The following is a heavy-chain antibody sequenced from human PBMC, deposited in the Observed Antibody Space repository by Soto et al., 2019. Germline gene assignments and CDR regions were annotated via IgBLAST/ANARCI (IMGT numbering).Heavy chain of an antibody. V-gene: IGHV3-23*01. CDR1: GFTFSSYA. D-gene: IGHD6-19*01. CDR2: ISGSGGST. J-gene: IGHJ2*01. Sequence: EVQLLESGGGLVQPGGALRLSCAASGFTFSSYAMSWVRQAPGKGLEWVSAISGSGGSTYYADSVKGRFTISRDNSKNTLYLQMNSLRAEDTAVYYCAKDQWLVYWYFDLWGRGTLVTVSS. CDR3: AKDQWLVYWYFDL.